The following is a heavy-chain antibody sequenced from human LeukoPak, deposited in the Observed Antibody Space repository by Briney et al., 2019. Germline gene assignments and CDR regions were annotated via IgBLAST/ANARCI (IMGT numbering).Heavy chain of an antibody. CDR3: ARHEGSYYDKSGYTFDR. Sequence: SDTLSLTCTVSGGSISSYYWSWIRQPPGKGLEWIGYIYHSGSTNYNPSLKSRVTISVDTSKNQFSLKLRSVTATDRAVYYCARHEGSYYDKSGYTFDRWGQGTLVIVSS. J-gene: IGHJ4*02. CDR2: IYHSGST. V-gene: IGHV4-59*08. CDR1: GGSISSYY. D-gene: IGHD3-22*01.